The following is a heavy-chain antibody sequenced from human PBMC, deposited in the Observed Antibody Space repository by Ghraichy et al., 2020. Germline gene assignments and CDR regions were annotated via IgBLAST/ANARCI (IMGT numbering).Heavy chain of an antibody. J-gene: IGHJ2*01. CDR2: ITGISITI. D-gene: IGHD6-13*01. V-gene: IGHV3-48*01. Sequence: GGSLRLSCEGSGFSFSDYSMIWVRLTPRKALEWVSYITGISITIFYTDSVKGRFTISRDNAKNSLYLQMNSLRAEDTAVYYCVRLPLPHRAAVGDWYFDLGVRGTLVTVSS. CDR3: VRLPLPHRAAVGDWYFDL. CDR1: GFSFSDYS.